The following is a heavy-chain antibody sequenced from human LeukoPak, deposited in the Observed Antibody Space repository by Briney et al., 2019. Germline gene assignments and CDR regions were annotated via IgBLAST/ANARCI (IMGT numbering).Heavy chain of an antibody. V-gene: IGHV3-20*04. CDR2: INWNGGST. J-gene: IGHJ6*02. Sequence: RPGGSLRLSCVASGFTFDDYGMSWVRQAPGKGLEWVSGINWNGGSTGHADSVKGRFTISRDNAKNSLYLQMNSLRAEDTALYYCARGGYGYYYGMDVWGQGTTVTISS. CDR1: GFTFDDYG. D-gene: IGHD6-25*01. CDR3: ARGGYGYYYGMDV.